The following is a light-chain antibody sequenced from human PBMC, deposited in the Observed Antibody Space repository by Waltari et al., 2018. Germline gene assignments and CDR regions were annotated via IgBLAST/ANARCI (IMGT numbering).Light chain of an antibody. CDR1: QDIRND. Sequence: AIQMTQSPSSLSASVGDRITITCRASQDIRNDVGWYQQKPGEAPNLLIYAASILQSGVPSNFSGRGSGTDFTLTISSLQPEDFATYYCLQDYNYPRTFGQGTKVEIK. CDR2: AAS. CDR3: LQDYNYPRT. V-gene: IGKV1-6*01. J-gene: IGKJ1*01.